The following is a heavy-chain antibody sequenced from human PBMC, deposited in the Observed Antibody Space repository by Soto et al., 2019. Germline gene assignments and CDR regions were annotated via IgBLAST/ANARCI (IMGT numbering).Heavy chain of an antibody. CDR1: AFTFSIYG. CDR3: ALTTVTDDY. J-gene: IGHJ4*02. V-gene: IGHV3-7*01. Sequence: PGGSLRLSCSASAFTFSIYGMSWVRQAPGKGLEWVANIKQDGSEKYYVDSVKGRFTISRDNAKNSLYLQMNSLRAEDTAVYYCALTTVTDDYWGQGALVTVSS. D-gene: IGHD4-17*01. CDR2: IKQDGSEK.